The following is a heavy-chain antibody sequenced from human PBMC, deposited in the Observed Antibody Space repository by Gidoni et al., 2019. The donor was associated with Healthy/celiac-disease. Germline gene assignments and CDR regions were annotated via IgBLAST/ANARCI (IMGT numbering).Heavy chain of an antibody. CDR2: INHSGST. Sequence: QVQLQQWGAGLLKPSETLSLTCAVYGGSFSGYYWSWIRQPPGKGLEWIGEINHSGSTNYNPSLKSRVTISVDTSKNQFSLKLSSVTAADTAVYYCARGKPSRPRYTAFDYWGQGTLVTVSS. D-gene: IGHD1-26*01. V-gene: IGHV4-34*01. CDR3: ARGKPSRPRYTAFDY. J-gene: IGHJ4*02. CDR1: GGSFSGYY.